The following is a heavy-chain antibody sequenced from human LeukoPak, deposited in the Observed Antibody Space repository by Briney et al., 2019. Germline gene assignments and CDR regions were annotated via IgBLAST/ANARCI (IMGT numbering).Heavy chain of an antibody. CDR2: IIPILGIA. V-gene: IGHV1-69*02. CDR3: ASSGITGKPTNSYYYYYGMDV. J-gene: IGHJ6*02. CDR1: QGTFSSYT. Sequence: SVKVSCKASQGTFSSYTISWVRQSPEQRLKCMGRIIPILGIANYAQKFQGRVTLTADKSKSTAYMELSSMRSEDTDVYYCASSGITGKPTNSYYYYYGMDVWGQGTTVTVSS. D-gene: IGHD1-20*01.